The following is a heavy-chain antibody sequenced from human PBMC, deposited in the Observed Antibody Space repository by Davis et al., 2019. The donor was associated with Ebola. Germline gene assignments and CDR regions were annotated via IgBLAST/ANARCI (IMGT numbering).Heavy chain of an antibody. V-gene: IGHV3-21*01. CDR3: ARDRRWELLKGFDY. CDR2: ISSSSSYI. Sequence: GGSLRLSCAASGFTFSSYAMSWVRQAPGKGLEWVSSISSSSSYIYYADSVKGRFTISRDNAKNSLYLQMNSLRAEDTAVYYCARDRRWELLKGFDYWGQGTLVTVSS. D-gene: IGHD1-26*01. J-gene: IGHJ4*02. CDR1: GFTFSSYA.